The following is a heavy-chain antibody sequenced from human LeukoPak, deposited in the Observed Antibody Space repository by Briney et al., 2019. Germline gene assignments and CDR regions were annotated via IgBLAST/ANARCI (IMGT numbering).Heavy chain of an antibody. CDR2: FYSGGST. V-gene: IGHV3-53*01. CDR1: GFTFSSNY. J-gene: IGHJ4*02. CDR3: SGPVSRFPLGFEY. Sequence: GGSLRLSCAASGFTFSSNYMSWVRQAPGKGLEGVSVFYSGGSTYYSDSVKGRFTISRENSKNTPYLQLNSLRTEDTAVFYYSGPVSRFPLGFEYWGQGTLVTVCS. D-gene: IGHD3-3*01.